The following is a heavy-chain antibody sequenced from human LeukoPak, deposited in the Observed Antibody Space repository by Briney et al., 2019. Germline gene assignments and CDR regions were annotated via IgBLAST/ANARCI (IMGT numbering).Heavy chain of an antibody. J-gene: IGHJ6*02. CDR3: ARGPPGDFWTYDYYYYGMDV. Sequence: GTSLRLSCAASGFPFSNYAMHWVRQDPGNGLEWVAVIWYDGSDKYYGESLKGRFTISRDNSKNTLYLQMNSLRAEDSAVYYCARGPPGDFWTYDYYYYGMDVWGQGTTVTVSS. V-gene: IGHV3-33*01. D-gene: IGHD3/OR15-3a*01. CDR2: IWYDGSDK. CDR1: GFPFSNYA.